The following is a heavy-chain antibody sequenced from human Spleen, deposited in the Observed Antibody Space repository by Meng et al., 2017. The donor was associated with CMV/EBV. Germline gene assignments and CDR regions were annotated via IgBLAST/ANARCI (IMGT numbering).Heavy chain of an antibody. CDR2: ISSSSSYI. CDR1: GFTFSSYS. D-gene: IGHD3-22*01. J-gene: IGHJ4*02. V-gene: IGHV3-21*01. CDR3: AREADDSSGYYLYYFDY. Sequence: GFTFSSYSMNWVRQAPGKGLEWVSSISSSSSYIYYADSVKGRFTISRDNAKNSLYLQMNSLRAEDTAVYYCAREADDSSGYYLYYFDYWGQGTLVTVSS.